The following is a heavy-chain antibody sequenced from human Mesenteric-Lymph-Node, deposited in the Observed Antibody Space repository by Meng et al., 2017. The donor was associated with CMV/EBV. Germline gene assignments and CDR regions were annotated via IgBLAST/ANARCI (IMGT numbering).Heavy chain of an antibody. CDR3: TKDIGATGTTGGDY. CDR1: GFTFDDYA. J-gene: IGHJ4*02. V-gene: IGHV3-9*01. Sequence: SLKISCAASGFTFDDYAMHWVRQAPGKGLEWVSGISWNSGSIGYADSVKGRFTISRDNAKNSLYLQMNSLRAEDTALYYCTKDIGATGTTGGDYWGQGTLVTVSS. CDR2: ISWNSGSI. D-gene: IGHD1-1*01.